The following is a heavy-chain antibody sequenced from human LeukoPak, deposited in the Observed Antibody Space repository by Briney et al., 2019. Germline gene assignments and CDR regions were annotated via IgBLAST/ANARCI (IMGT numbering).Heavy chain of an antibody. D-gene: IGHD6-13*01. V-gene: IGHV4-34*01. CDR3: ARSIAAAAFDY. Sequence: PSETLSLTCAVYGESLSNYYWSWIRQPPGKGLEWNGEINHYGSTNYNPSLKSRITISVDTSKNQFSLKLSSVTAADTAVYYCARSIAAAAFDYWGQGTLVTVSS. CDR2: INHYGST. J-gene: IGHJ4*02. CDR1: GESLSNYY.